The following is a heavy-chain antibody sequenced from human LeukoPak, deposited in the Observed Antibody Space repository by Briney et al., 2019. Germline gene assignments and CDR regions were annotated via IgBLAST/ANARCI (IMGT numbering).Heavy chain of an antibody. Sequence: PGGSLRLSCAASGFTFSSYGMHWVRQAPGKGLEWVAFIRYDGSNKYYADSVKGRFTISRDNAKNSLYLQMNSLRAEDTALYYCAKDTGGLYSSSWYGFRYFDYWGEGSLVTVSS. V-gene: IGHV3-30*02. CDR2: IRYDGSNK. CDR3: AKDTGGLYSSSWYGFRYFDY. D-gene: IGHD6-13*01. J-gene: IGHJ4*02. CDR1: GFTFSSYG.